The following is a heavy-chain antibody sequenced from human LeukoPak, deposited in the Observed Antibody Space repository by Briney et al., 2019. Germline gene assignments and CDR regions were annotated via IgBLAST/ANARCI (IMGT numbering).Heavy chain of an antibody. CDR1: GGTFSSYA. CDR3: ANIHPGYSSGWYYFDY. CDR2: IIPIFGTA. Sequence: SVKVSCKASGGTFSSYAISWVRQAPGQGLEWMGGIIPIFGTANYAQKFQGRVTITADESTSTAYMELSSLRSEDTAVYYCANIHPGYSSGWYYFDYWGQGTLITVSS. J-gene: IGHJ4*02. D-gene: IGHD6-19*01. V-gene: IGHV1-69*13.